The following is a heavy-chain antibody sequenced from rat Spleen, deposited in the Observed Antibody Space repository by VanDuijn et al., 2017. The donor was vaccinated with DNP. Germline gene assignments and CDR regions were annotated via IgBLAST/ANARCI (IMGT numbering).Heavy chain of an antibody. D-gene: IGHD1-11*01. CDR1: GFTFSDYY. CDR2: ISSDGGTP. CDR3: TTDVYGPDY. Sequence: EVQLVESGGGLVQPGGSLKLSCAASGFTFSDYYMAWVRQAPTQGLEWLTSISSDGGTPFYRNSVRGRFTISRDNARNSLYLQMDSLRSEDTATYYCTTDVYGPDYWGQGVMVTVSS. J-gene: IGHJ2*01. V-gene: IGHV5-20*01.